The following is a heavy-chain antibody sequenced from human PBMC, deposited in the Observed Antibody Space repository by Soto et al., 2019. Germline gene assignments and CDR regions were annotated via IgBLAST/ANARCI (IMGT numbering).Heavy chain of an antibody. Sequence: EVQMLGSGGGLVQPGGSLRLSCAASGFTFGGHAMNWVRQAPGKGLEWISGITSSANTTSYADSAKGRFTISRDNSKRTLYLQMNSLRAEDTALYYCAKGFRYFDYWGQGTLVTVSS. V-gene: IGHV3-23*01. CDR1: GFTFGGHA. CDR3: AKGFRYFDY. CDR2: ITSSANTT. J-gene: IGHJ4*02.